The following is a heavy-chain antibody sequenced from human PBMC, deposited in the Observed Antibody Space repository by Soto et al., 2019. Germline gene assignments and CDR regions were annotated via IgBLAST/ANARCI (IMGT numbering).Heavy chain of an antibody. D-gene: IGHD3-3*01. CDR2: VDPVTGDT. CDR3: STRVKGDFDV. CDR1: GDTFSRHY. Sequence: QVQLMQPGAAVMKPGASMTFSCKASGDTFSRHYVHWVRQAPGQGLEWMGRVDPVTGDTTYSQEFPGCVHLPRAQSKNKVSLVLSSLPSDNTAVYYCSTRVKGDFDVWGQGTTVVVS. V-gene: IGHV1-46*03. J-gene: IGHJ6*01.